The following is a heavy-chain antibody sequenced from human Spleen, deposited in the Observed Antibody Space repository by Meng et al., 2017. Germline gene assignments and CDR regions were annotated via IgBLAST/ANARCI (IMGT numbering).Heavy chain of an antibody. D-gene: IGHD2-15*01. CDR1: GGSFSGYY. CDR3: ARGGYCSGGSCYPGYYFDY. V-gene: IGHV4-34*01. CDR2: INRSGST. Sequence: SQTLSLTCAVYGGSFSGYYWSWIRQPPGKGLEWIGEINRSGSTNYNPSLKSRVTISVDTSKNQFSLKLSSVTAADTAVYYCARGGYCSGGSCYPGYYFDYWGQGTLVTVSS. J-gene: IGHJ4*02.